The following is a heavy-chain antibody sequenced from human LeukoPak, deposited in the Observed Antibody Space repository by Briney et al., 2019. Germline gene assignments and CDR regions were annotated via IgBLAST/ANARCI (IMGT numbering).Heavy chain of an antibody. CDR1: GFTFGDYA. CDR3: TRTNLVPAANVVLGGGY. V-gene: IGHV3-49*03. J-gene: IGHJ4*02. CDR2: IRSKAYGGTT. Sequence: GGSLRLSCTASGFTFGDYAMSWFRQAPGKGLEWVGFIRSKAYGGTTEYAASVKGRFTISRDDSKSIAYLQMNSLKTEDTAVYYCTRTNLVPAANVVLGGGYWGQGTLVTVSS. D-gene: IGHD2-2*01.